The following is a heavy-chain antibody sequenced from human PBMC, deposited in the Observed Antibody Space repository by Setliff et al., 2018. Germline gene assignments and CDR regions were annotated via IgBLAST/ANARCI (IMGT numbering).Heavy chain of an antibody. Sequence: SETLSLTCAVYGGSFSGYYWSWIRQPPGKGLEWIGEINHSGSTNYNPSLKSRVTISVDTSKNQFSLKLSSVTAADTAVYYRARVDNSWSGPIDYWGQGTLVTVSS. CDR1: GGSFSGYY. J-gene: IGHJ4*02. CDR3: ARVDNSWSGPIDY. D-gene: IGHD3-3*01. V-gene: IGHV4-34*01. CDR2: INHSGST.